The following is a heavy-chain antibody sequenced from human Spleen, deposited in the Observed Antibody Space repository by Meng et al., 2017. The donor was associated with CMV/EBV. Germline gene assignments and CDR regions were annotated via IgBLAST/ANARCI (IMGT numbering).Heavy chain of an antibody. CDR3: ARDYYGSGTSP. CDR1: GGSISSSSYY. V-gene: IGHV4-39*07. Sequence: QLQLQESGPGLLKPSATLSLTCTVSGGSISSSSYYWGWIRQPPGKGLEWIGSIYYSGSTYYNPSLKSRVTISVDTSKNQFSLKLSSVTAADTAVYYCARDYYGSGTSPWGQGTLVTVSS. D-gene: IGHD3-10*01. J-gene: IGHJ5*02. CDR2: IYYSGST.